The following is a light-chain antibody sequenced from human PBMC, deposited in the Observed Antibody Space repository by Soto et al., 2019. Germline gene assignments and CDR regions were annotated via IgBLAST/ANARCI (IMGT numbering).Light chain of an antibody. V-gene: IGKV1-5*03. CDR1: QSISSW. J-gene: IGKJ1*01. Sequence: DIQMTQSPSTLSASLGDRVTITCRASQSISSWLAWYQQKPGKATKLLIYKASSLESGVPSRFSGSGSGTEFTITISSLQPDDFATYYCQQYNSYRTFGQGTNVDI. CDR3: QQYNSYRT. CDR2: KAS.